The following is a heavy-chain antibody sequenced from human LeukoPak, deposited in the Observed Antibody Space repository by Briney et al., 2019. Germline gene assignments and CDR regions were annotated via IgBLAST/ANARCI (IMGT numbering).Heavy chain of an antibody. D-gene: IGHD2-2*02. CDR2: IQYDGRNK. Sequence: GGSLRLSCAASGFTFSDYGIHWVRQAPGKGLEWVTFIQYDGRNKYYADSVRGRFTISRDNSKNTLYLQMNSLKTEDTAVYYCTTLCSSTSCYTHYYYYYMDVWGKGTTVTVSS. V-gene: IGHV3-30*02. J-gene: IGHJ6*03. CDR3: TTLCSSTSCYTHYYYYYMDV. CDR1: GFTFSDYG.